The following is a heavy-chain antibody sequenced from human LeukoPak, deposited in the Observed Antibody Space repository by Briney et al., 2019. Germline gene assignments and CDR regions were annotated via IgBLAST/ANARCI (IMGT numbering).Heavy chain of an antibody. CDR2: INHSGST. D-gene: IGHD3-9*01. V-gene: IGHV4-38-2*02. CDR3: ARHTYYDILTGYYILDY. J-gene: IGHJ4*02. CDR1: GYSISSGYY. Sequence: SETLSLTCTVSGYSISSGYYWGWIRQPPGKGLEWIGEINHSGSTNCNPSLKSRVTISVDTSKNQFSLKLSSVTAADTAVYYCARHTYYDILTGYYILDYWGQGTLVTVSS.